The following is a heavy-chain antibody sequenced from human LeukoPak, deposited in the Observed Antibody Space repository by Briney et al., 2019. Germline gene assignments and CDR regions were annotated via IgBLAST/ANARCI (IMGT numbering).Heavy chain of an antibody. CDR2: IYYTGSA. V-gene: IGHV4-39*07. D-gene: IGHD1-26*01. CDR1: GDSISSSSHY. Sequence: PSETLSLTCTVSGDSISSSSHYWGWVRQPPGKGLDWIGNIYYTGSAYYNPSLNSRVTISVDTSRNQFSLELSSVTAADTAVYYCARDKGSIVGASRPAFDYWGQGTLVTVSS. CDR3: ARDKGSIVGASRPAFDY. J-gene: IGHJ4*02.